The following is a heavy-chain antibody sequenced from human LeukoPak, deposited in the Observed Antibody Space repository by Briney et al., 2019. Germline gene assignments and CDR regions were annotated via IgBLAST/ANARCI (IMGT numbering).Heavy chain of an antibody. Sequence: PSQTLSLTCTVSGGSISSGGYYWSWIRQHPGKGLEWIGYIYYSGSTYYNPSLKSRVTISVDTSKNQFSLKLSSVTAADTAVYYCARVVDKYDFWSPVKFDPWGQGTLVTVSS. CDR3: ARVVDKYDFWSPVKFDP. J-gene: IGHJ5*02. CDR1: GGSISSGGYY. CDR2: IYYSGST. D-gene: IGHD3-3*01. V-gene: IGHV4-31*03.